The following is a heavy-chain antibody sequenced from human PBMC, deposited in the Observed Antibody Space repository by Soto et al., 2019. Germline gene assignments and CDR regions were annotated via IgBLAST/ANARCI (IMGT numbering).Heavy chain of an antibody. CDR2: ISAYNGNT. V-gene: IGHV1-18*04. CDR3: AMRHYYYDSSGFDY. Sequence: QVQLVQSGAEVKKPGASVKVSCKASGYTFTSYGISWVRQAPGQGLEWMGWISAYNGNTNYAQKLQGRVTMTTDTYTNTAYMELRSLRSDDTAVYYCAMRHYYYDSSGFDYWGQGTLVTVSS. D-gene: IGHD3-22*01. J-gene: IGHJ4*02. CDR1: GYTFTSYG.